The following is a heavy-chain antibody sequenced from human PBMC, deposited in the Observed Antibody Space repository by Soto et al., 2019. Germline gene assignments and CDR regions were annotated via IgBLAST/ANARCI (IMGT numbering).Heavy chain of an antibody. CDR3: ARGAATVTPGWFDP. CDR2: IYHSVIT. V-gene: IGHV4-38-2*02. D-gene: IGHD4-17*01. Sequence: PSETLSLTCTFSGYSISSGYYWCWFRQTPGKGLEWIASIYHSVITYYNPSLKSRVTISVDTSKNQFSLKLTSVTAADTAVYYCARGAATVTPGWFDPWGQGIMVTVPS. J-gene: IGHJ5*02. CDR1: GYSISSGYY.